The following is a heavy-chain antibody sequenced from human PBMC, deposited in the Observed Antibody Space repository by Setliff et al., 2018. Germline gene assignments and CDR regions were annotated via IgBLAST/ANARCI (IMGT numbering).Heavy chain of an antibody. Sequence: GASLKVSCKVSGYTLTELSMHWVRQAPGKGLEWMGGFDPEDGETIYAQKFQGRVTMTEDTSTDTAYMELSSLRSEDTAVYYCATDKMAVAGTWFDPWGQGTLVTVSS. CDR2: FDPEDGET. CDR3: ATDKMAVAGTWFDP. J-gene: IGHJ5*02. D-gene: IGHD6-19*01. V-gene: IGHV1-24*01. CDR1: GYTLTELS.